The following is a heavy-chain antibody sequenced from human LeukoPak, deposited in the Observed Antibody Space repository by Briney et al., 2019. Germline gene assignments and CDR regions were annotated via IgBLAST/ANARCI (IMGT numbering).Heavy chain of an antibody. CDR3: ARDLVDSSGYYYDY. J-gene: IGHJ4*02. Sequence: GGSLRLSCAASGFTFSSYWMSWVRQAPGKGLEWVANIKQDGSEKYYVDSVRGRFTISRDNAKNSLYLQMNSLRAEDTAVYYCARDLVDSSGYYYDYWGQGTLVTVSS. CDR2: IKQDGSEK. D-gene: IGHD3-22*01. CDR1: GFTFSSYW. V-gene: IGHV3-7*01.